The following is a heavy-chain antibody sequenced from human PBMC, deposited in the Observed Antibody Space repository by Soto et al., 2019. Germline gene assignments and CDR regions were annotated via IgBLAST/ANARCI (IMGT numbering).Heavy chain of an antibody. Sequence: QVQLVQSGAEVKKPGASVKVSCKASGYTFTSYGISWVRQAPGQGLEWMGWISAYNGNTNYAQKVQGRVTMTTDTSTSTAYMELRSLRSDDTAVYYCARDENFSRFWSPEPFDYWGQGTLVTVSS. V-gene: IGHV1-18*01. J-gene: IGHJ4*02. CDR2: ISAYNGNT. CDR3: ARDENFSRFWSPEPFDY. D-gene: IGHD3-3*01. CDR1: GYTFTSYG.